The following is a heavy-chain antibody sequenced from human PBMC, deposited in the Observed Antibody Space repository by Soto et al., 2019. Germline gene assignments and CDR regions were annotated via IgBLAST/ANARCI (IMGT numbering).Heavy chain of an antibody. Sequence: GGSLRLSCAASGFTFSDYYMSWIRQAPGKGLEWVSYISSSGSTIYYADSVKGRFTISRDNAKNSLYLQMNSLRAEDTAVYYCAETPYSSSSAWAFDIWGQGTMVTVSS. CDR1: GFTFSDYY. CDR2: ISSSGSTI. D-gene: IGHD6-6*01. CDR3: AETPYSSSSAWAFDI. V-gene: IGHV3-11*01. J-gene: IGHJ3*02.